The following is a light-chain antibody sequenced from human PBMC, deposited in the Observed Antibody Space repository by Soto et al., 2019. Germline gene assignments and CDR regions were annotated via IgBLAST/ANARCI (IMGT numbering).Light chain of an antibody. V-gene: IGLV1-44*01. J-gene: IGLJ2*01. CDR3: AAWDDSLNGYVV. CDR2: NNN. Sequence: QSVLTQPPSASGTPGQRVTISCSGSSSNIGSKTVNWYQQLPGTAPKLLIYNNNQRPSGVPDRCSGSKSGTSASLAISGLQSADEADYYCAAWDDSLNGYVVFGGGTKLTLL. CDR1: SSNIGSKT.